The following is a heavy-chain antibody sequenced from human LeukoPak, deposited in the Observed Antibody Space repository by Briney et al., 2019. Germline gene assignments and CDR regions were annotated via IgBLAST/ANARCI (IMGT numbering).Heavy chain of an antibody. J-gene: IGHJ4*02. Sequence: GASVKVSCKASGYTFTDYYMHWVQQAPGKGLEWMGGFDPEDGETIYAQKFQGRVTMTEDTSTDTAYMELSSLRSEDTAVYYCATEEVVATSPVDYWGQGTLVTVSS. D-gene: IGHD5-12*01. V-gene: IGHV1-24*01. CDR1: GYTFTDYY. CDR3: ATEEVVATSPVDY. CDR2: FDPEDGET.